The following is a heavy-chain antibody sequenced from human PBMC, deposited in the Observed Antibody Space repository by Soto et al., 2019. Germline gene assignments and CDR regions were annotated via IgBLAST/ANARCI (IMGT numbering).Heavy chain of an antibody. V-gene: IGHV1-2*02. D-gene: IGHD2-8*01. CDR2: INPNSGGT. Sequence: RASEKVSCKASGYTFTGYYMHWVRQAPGQGLEWMGWINPNSGGTNYAQKFQGRVTMTRDTSISTAYMELSRLRSDDTAVYYCARALKKYCTNGVCYTRYYYGMDVWGQGTTVTVSS. J-gene: IGHJ6*02. CDR3: ARALKKYCTNGVCYTRYYYGMDV. CDR1: GYTFTGYY.